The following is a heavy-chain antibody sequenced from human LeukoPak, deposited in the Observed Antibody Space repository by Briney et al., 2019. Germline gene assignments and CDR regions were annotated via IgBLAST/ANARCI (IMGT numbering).Heavy chain of an antibody. Sequence: GASVKVSCKVSGYTLTELSMHWVRQAPGKGLEWMGGFDPEDGETIYAQKFQGRVTMTEDTSTDTAYMELSSLRSEDTAAYYCATDLFRITQAMPLDYWGQGTLVTVSS. V-gene: IGHV1-24*01. D-gene: IGHD2-2*01. CDR1: GYTLTELS. CDR3: ATDLFRITQAMPLDY. J-gene: IGHJ4*02. CDR2: FDPEDGET.